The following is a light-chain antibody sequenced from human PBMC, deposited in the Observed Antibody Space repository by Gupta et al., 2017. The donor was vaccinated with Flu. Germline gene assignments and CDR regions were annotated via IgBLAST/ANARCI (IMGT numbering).Light chain of an antibody. CDR2: VAS. Sequence: ERATLSCMASQSVSSSYLAWYQQKPGQAPRLLIYVASSRATGIPDRFSGSGSGTDFTLTISRLEPEDFAVYYCQQYGSSPYTFGQGTKLEIK. CDR3: QQYGSSPYT. CDR1: QSVSSSY. J-gene: IGKJ2*01. V-gene: IGKV3-20*01.